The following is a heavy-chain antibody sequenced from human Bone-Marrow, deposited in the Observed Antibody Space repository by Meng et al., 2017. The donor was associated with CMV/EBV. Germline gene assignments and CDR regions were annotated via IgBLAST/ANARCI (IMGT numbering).Heavy chain of an antibody. CDR3: ARAFTGTRNAFDI. CDR2: INTDGSST. Sequence: GGSLRLSCAASGFTFSNYWMHWVRQAPGKGLIWVSRINTDGSSTNYADSVKGRFTISRDNAKNTLYLQMNSLRAEDTAVYYCARAFTGTRNAFDIWGQGTMVTVSS. D-gene: IGHD1-7*01. J-gene: IGHJ3*02. V-gene: IGHV3-74*01. CDR1: GFTFSNYW.